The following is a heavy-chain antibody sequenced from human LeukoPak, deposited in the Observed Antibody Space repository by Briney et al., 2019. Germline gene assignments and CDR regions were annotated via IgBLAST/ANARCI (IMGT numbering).Heavy chain of an antibody. D-gene: IGHD4-17*01. V-gene: IGHV1-18*01. Sequence: ASVKASCKASGYTFTSYGVSWVRQAPGQRQKWMGWISAYNGNTKYAQKLQGRVTMTTDTSTSTAYMELRSLRSDDTAVYYCARVKSAVTTNYYYYYMDVWGKGTTVTVSS. CDR1: GYTFTSYG. CDR2: ISAYNGNT. J-gene: IGHJ6*03. CDR3: ARVKSAVTTNYYYYYMDV.